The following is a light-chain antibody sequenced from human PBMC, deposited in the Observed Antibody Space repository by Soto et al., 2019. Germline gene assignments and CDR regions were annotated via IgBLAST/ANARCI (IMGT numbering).Light chain of an antibody. CDR2: KTS. CDR1: QDISSR. CDR3: QHYDTYSP. Sequence: DIQMTQSPSTLSASVGDSVTITCRASQDISSRLAWYQQKPGKAPKLLIYKTSTLEGGVPSRFSGSGSGTEFTLTISSLQPDDLAIYYCQHYDTYSPFGGGTKVEIK. V-gene: IGKV1-5*03. J-gene: IGKJ4*02.